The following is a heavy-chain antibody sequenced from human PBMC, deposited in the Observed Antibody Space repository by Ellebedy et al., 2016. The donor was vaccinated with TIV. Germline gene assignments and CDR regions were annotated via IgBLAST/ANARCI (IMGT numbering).Heavy chain of an antibody. J-gene: IGHJ4*02. D-gene: IGHD1-1*01. V-gene: IGHV3-9*01. CDR3: AKGSTIALLTCVDY. CDR2: ISWNSGSI. CDR1: GFSFDDYA. Sequence: SLKISCAASGFSFDDYAMHWVRQAPGKGLAWVSGISWNSGSIGYADSVKGRFTISRDNARKSLYLHMNSLRAEDTALYYCAKGSTIALLTCVDYWGQGTLVTVSS.